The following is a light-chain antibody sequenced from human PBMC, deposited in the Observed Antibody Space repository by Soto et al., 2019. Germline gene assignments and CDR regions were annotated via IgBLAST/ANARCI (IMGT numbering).Light chain of an antibody. CDR2: GAS. J-gene: IGKJ5*01. Sequence: EIVMTQSPATLSVSPGERATLSCRASQSVSSNLAWYQQKPGQAPRLLIYGASTRATGIPVRFSGSGSGTEFTLTISSLQSEDFAVYYCLQYNNWPLTFGQGTRLEIK. V-gene: IGKV3-15*01. CDR3: LQYNNWPLT. CDR1: QSVSSN.